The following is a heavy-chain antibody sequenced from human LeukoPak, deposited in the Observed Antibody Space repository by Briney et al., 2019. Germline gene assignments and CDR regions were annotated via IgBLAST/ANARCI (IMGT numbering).Heavy chain of an antibody. J-gene: IGHJ5*02. CDR1: GFTFSSYA. CDR3: ARGHYYDSSGRNWFDP. Sequence: GGSLRLSCAASGFTFSSYAMHWVRQAPGKGLEWVAVISYDGSNKYYADSVKGRFTISRDNSKNTLYLQMNSLRAEDTAVYYCARGHYYDSSGRNWFDPWGQGTLVTVSS. V-gene: IGHV3-30-3*01. D-gene: IGHD3-22*01. CDR2: ISYDGSNK.